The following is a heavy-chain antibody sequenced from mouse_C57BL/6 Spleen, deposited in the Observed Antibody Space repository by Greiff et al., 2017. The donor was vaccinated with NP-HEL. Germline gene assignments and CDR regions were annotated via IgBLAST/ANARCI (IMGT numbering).Heavy chain of an antibody. D-gene: IGHD1-1*01. CDR1: GYTFTGYW. V-gene: IGHV1-9*01. J-gene: IGHJ2*01. CDR2: ILPGSGST. CDR3: ARMPHYYGSSYPFDY. Sequence: QVQLKQSGAELMKPGASVKLSCKATGYTFTGYWTEWVKQRPGHGLEWIGEILPGSGSTNYNEKFKGTATFTADTSSNTAYMQLSSLTTEDSAIYYCARMPHYYGSSYPFDYWGQGTTLTVSS.